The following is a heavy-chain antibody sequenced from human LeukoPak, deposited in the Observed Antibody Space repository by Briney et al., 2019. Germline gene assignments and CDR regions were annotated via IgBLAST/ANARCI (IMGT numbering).Heavy chain of an antibody. V-gene: IGHV3-23*01. J-gene: IGHJ3*02. CDR3: ARGVRVSLDI. Sequence: GGSLRLSCAASGFTFNGYGMHCVRQAPGKGLEWVSAISGRDGSTYYADSVKGRLTISRDNSKNTLYLQMNSLRAEDTAVYYCARGVRVSLDIWGEGTMVTVSS. D-gene: IGHD6-13*01. CDR1: GFTFNGYG. CDR2: ISGRDGST.